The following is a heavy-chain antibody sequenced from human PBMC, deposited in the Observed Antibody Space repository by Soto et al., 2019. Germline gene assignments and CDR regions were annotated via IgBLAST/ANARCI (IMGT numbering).Heavy chain of an antibody. J-gene: IGHJ4*02. CDR3: AKDIGAPHYDLWSGYHFDY. CDR2: ISWDGGST. D-gene: IGHD3-3*01. CDR1: GFTFDDYT. V-gene: IGHV3-43*01. Sequence: EVQLVESGGVVVQPGGSLRLSCAASGFTFDDYTMHWVRQAPGKGLEWVSLISWDGGSTYYADSVKGRFTISRDNSKNSLYLQMNSLRTEDTALYYCAKDIGAPHYDLWSGYHFDYWGQGTLVTVSS.